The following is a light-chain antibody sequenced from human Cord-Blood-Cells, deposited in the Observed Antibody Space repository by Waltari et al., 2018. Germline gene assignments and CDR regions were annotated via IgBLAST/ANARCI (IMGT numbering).Light chain of an antibody. V-gene: IGLV2-23*01. J-gene: IGLJ2*01. CDR1: SSDVGSYNL. CDR3: CSYAGSSTSVV. Sequence: QSALTQPASVSGSPGQSITISCTGTSSDVGSYNLVSWYQQHPGKAPKLMIYEGSKRRSGVSNRFSGSKSGNTASLTISGLQAADEADYYCCSYAGSSTSVVFGGGPKLTVL. CDR2: EGS.